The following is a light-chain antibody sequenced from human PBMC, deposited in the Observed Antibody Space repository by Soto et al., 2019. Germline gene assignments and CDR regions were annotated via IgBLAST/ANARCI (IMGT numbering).Light chain of an antibody. CDR3: QQAYRFPLT. CDR1: QGLSSW. V-gene: IGKV1-12*01. Sequence: DIQMTQSPSSVSASVGDRVTITCRASQGLSSWLAWYQQKPGKAPKLLIYGASNLESGVPSRFSGSESGTVFTLTISSLQPEDFATYYCQQAYRFPLTFGGGTRVEI. CDR2: GAS. J-gene: IGKJ4*01.